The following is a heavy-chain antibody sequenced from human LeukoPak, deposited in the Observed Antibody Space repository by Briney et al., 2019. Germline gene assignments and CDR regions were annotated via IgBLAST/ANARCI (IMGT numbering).Heavy chain of an antibody. Sequence: ASVKVSCKASGGTFSSYAISGLRQAPGQGREGMGGSIPIFGTANYAQKLQGRVTITADESTSTAYMELSSLRSEDTAVYYCARGVGRQQWLVPFDYWGQGTLVTVSS. CDR2: SIPIFGTA. D-gene: IGHD6-19*01. J-gene: IGHJ4*02. CDR1: GGTFSSYA. CDR3: ARGVGRQQWLVPFDY. V-gene: IGHV1-69*13.